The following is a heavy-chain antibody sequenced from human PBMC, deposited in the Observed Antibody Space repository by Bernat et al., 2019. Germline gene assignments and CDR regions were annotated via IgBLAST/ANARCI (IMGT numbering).Heavy chain of an antibody. CDR1: GFTFSSYW. CDR2: INSDGSVT. J-gene: IGHJ6*03. CDR3: AKDGQLTPYFYYYMDV. D-gene: IGHD3-10*01. V-gene: IGHV3-74*01. Sequence: EVQLVESGGGLVQPGGSLRLSCAASGFTFSSYWMHWVRQAPGKGLLWLSRINSDGSVTAYADSVKGRFTISRDNAKNTLYLQMNSLRAEDTAVYYCAKDGQLTPYFYYYMDVWGRGTTVTVSS.